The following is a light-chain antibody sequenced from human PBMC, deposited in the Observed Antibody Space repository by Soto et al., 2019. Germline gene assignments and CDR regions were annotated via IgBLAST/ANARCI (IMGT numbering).Light chain of an antibody. Sequence: QSVLTQPASVSGSPGQSITIPCTGTSSDVGAYNYVSWYQQHPAKVPKLMIYDVSNRPSGVSDRFSGSKSGNTASLTISGLQAEDEADYYCYSYTSSSTYVFGPGTKVTVL. J-gene: IGLJ1*01. CDR1: SSDVGAYNY. V-gene: IGLV2-14*01. CDR3: YSYTSSSTYV. CDR2: DVS.